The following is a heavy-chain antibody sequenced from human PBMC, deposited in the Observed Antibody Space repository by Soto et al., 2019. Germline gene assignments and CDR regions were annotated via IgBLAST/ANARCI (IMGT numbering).Heavy chain of an antibody. CDR3: ARQIYDSDTGPNFQYYFDS. J-gene: IGHJ4*02. Sequence: PGESLKISCKGSVYSFAGYWITWVRQKPGKVLEWMGRIDPSDSQTYYSPSFRGHVTISVTKSITTVFLQWSSLRASDTAMYYCARQIYDSDTGPNFQYYFDSWGQGTPVTVSS. CDR1: VYSFAGYW. CDR2: IDPSDSQT. V-gene: IGHV5-10-1*01. D-gene: IGHD3-22*01.